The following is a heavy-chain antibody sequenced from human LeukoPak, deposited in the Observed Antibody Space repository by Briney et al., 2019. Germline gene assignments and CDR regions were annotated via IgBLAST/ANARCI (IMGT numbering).Heavy chain of an antibody. V-gene: IGHV4-38-2*02. CDR2: IYHSGST. J-gene: IGHJ4*02. Sequence: SETLSLTCTVSGYSISSGYYWGWIRQPPGKGLEWIGSIYHSGSTYYNPSLKSRGTISVDTSKNQFSLNLRSVTAADTAVYYCARSSGGDTTFDYWGQGTLVTVSS. CDR3: ARSSGGDTTFDY. CDR1: GYSISSGYY. D-gene: IGHD4-17*01.